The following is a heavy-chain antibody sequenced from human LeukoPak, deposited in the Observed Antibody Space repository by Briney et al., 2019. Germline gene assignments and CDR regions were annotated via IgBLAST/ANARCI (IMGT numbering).Heavy chain of an antibody. Sequence: GGSLRLSCAASGFTFSSYWMHWVRQAPGKGLVWVSRINSDGSSTSYADSVKGRFTISRDNAKNTLYLQMNSLRAEDTAVYYCARGVITMVRGVIIDYYYYYMDVWGKGTTVTVSS. CDR2: INSDGSST. V-gene: IGHV3-74*01. D-gene: IGHD3-10*01. CDR3: ARGVITMVRGVIIDYYYYYMDV. CDR1: GFTFSSYW. J-gene: IGHJ6*03.